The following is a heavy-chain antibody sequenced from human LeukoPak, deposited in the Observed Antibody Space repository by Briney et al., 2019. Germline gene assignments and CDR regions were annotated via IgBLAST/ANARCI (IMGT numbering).Heavy chain of an antibody. Sequence: GGSLRLSCAASGITFGNNWMHWVRQAPGKGLVWISRINSDGGGAIYADSVKGRFTVSRDNAKNTLYLQMNSLRAEDTAVYYCVRDVPHNWFDTWGQGTLVTVSS. CDR2: INSDGGGA. J-gene: IGHJ5*02. CDR3: VRDVPHNWFDT. CDR1: GITFGNNW. V-gene: IGHV3-74*01.